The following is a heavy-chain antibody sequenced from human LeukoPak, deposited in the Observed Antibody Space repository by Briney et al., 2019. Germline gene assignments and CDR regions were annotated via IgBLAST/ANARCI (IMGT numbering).Heavy chain of an antibody. CDR1: GGSFSGYY. CDR3: ARGRIVVVPAAMRYGMDV. J-gene: IGHJ6*02. V-gene: IGHV4-34*01. CDR2: INHGGST. D-gene: IGHD2-2*01. Sequence: SETLSLTCAVYGGSFSGYYWSWIRQPPGKGLEWIGEINHGGSTNYNPSLKSRVTISVDTSKNQFSLKLSSVTAADTAVYYCARGRIVVVPAAMRYGMDVWGQGTTVTVSS.